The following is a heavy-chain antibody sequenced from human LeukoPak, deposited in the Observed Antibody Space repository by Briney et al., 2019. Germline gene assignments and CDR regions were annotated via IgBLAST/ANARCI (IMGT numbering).Heavy chain of an antibody. V-gene: IGHV3-30*04. D-gene: IGHD5-12*01. CDR2: ISYDGSNK. CDR1: GFTFSSYS. CDR3: ARDSNLPNVDTVATIGHGAFDI. J-gene: IGHJ3*02. Sequence: SGGSLRDSCAASGFTFSSYSLHWVRQAPGKGLQWVAVISYDGSNKYYADSVKGRFSISRDNSKNTLFLQMNSLRAKDTGVYYCARDSNLPNVDTVATIGHGAFDIWGQGTMVTVSS.